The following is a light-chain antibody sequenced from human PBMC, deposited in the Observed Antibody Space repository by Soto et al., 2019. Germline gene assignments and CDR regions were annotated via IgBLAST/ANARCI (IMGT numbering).Light chain of an antibody. CDR2: TTS. CDR3: QHANSFPLT. CDR1: QDINNW. Sequence: DIQMTQSPSSVSASVGDRVTITCRASQDINNWFAWYQQKPGKAPKLLIYTTSSLQSGVPSRFSGSGSGTDFTLPISSLQTEDFATYYCQHANSFPLTFGGGTKVEIK. V-gene: IGKV1D-12*01. J-gene: IGKJ4*01.